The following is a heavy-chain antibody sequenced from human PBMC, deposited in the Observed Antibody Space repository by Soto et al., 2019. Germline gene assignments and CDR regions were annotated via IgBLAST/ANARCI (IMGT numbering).Heavy chain of an antibody. CDR2: IRQDGSEG. D-gene: IGHD2-15*01. V-gene: IGHV3-7*03. CDR1: GFTFSNYW. J-gene: IGHJ6*02. CDR3: ARERGSKSMDV. Sequence: GGALRLSCAASGFTFSNYWMTWVRQAPGKGLEWVANIRQDGSEGSYVDSVKGRFTISRDNAKVSLFLQMNSLRAEDTAVYYCARERGSKSMDVWGQGTTVTVSS.